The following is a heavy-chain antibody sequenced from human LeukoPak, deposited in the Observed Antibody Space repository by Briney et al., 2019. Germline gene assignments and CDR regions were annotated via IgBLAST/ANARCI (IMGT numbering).Heavy chain of an antibody. V-gene: IGHV3-74*01. CDR3: TTIRPDC. CDR1: GFTFSSYW. J-gene: IGHJ4*02. CDR2: IKDDDSDT. D-gene: IGHD5-12*01. Sequence: PGGSLRLSCAASGFTFSSYWMHWVRHAPGKGLVWVSRIKDDDSDTNYADSVKGRFTISRDNAKNTLYLQMNSLRAEDTAVYYCTTIRPDCWGQGTLVTVSS.